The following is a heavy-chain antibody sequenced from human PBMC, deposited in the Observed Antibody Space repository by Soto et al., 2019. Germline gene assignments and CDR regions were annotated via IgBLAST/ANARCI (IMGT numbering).Heavy chain of an antibody. CDR2: IYYRGST. Sequence: SETLSLTCTVSGGSISSHYWSWVRQAPGKGLEWIGHIYYRGSTTYNPSPRSRSTISVDTSNNQFSLKLNSVTTADTAVYYCARDGREASGMDVWGQGTKVTVSS. CDR3: ARDGREASGMDV. CDR1: GGSISSHY. D-gene: IGHD1-26*01. J-gene: IGHJ6*02. V-gene: IGHV4-59*11.